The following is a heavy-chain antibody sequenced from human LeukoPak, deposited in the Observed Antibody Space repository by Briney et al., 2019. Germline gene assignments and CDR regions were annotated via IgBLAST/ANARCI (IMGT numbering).Heavy chain of an antibody. V-gene: IGHV4-59*01. CDR2: IYSSGST. CDR3: ARDSTYYYDSSGYLDAFDI. CDR1: GGSIRGYY. J-gene: IGHJ3*02. Sequence: PSETLSLTCNVSGGSIRGYYWSWIRQPPGKGLEWIGYIYSSGSTNYNPSLKSRVTMSVDTSMNQFSLKVNSVTAADTAVYYCARDSTYYYDSSGYLDAFDIWGQGTMVTVSS. D-gene: IGHD3-22*01.